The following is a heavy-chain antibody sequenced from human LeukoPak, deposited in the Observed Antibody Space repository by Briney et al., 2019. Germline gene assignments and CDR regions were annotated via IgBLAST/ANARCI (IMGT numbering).Heavy chain of an antibody. CDR3: AKASVAIPQYCNS. Sequence: PGGSLRLSCAASGFTFSDYYMSWIRQAPGKGLEWVSYISSSGSTIYYADSAKGRFTISRDNSKDTLFLQLNSLTAADTAMYFCAKASVAIPQYCNSWGQGTLVTVSS. V-gene: IGHV3-11*01. CDR1: GFTFSDYY. J-gene: IGHJ5*02. CDR2: ISSSGSTI. D-gene: IGHD2-2*02.